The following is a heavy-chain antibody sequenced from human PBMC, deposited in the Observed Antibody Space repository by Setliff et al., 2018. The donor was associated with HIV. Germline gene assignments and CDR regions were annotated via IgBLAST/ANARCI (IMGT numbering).Heavy chain of an antibody. CDR3: ASGLIAPRF. CDR1: GSSISSGSYY. J-gene: IGHJ4*02. Sequence: SETLSLTCTVSGSSISSGSYYWSWIRQPAGKGLEWIGRIYTSGSTNYNPSLKSRVTISVDTSKNQFSLKLRSVTAADTAVYYCASGLIAPRFWGQGTLVTVPQ. CDR2: IYTSGST. D-gene: IGHD6-6*01. V-gene: IGHV4-61*02.